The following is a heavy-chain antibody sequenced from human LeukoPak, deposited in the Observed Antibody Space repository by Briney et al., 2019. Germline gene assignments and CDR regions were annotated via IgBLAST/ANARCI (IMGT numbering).Heavy chain of an antibody. J-gene: IGHJ4*02. CDR3: ANFYLDN. Sequence: SQTLSLTCAISGDTVSSNIAAWNWVRQSPSRGLEWLGRTYFRSKWYNDYAESVKGRISINPDTSKNQFSLQPNSVNPEDTAVYYCANFYLDNWSQGSLVTVSS. CDR2: TYFRSKWYN. CDR1: GDTVSSNIAA. V-gene: IGHV6-1*01.